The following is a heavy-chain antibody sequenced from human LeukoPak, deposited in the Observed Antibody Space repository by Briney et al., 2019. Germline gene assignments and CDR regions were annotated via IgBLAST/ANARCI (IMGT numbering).Heavy chain of an antibody. D-gene: IGHD6-25*01. J-gene: IGHJ4*02. Sequence: RTSETLSRTCDVSGGSVTSTNWWTWFRQPPGKGLEWIGEVHLDGRTNYNPSLKSRLVMSADLPENHISLKLTSVTAADTAVYYCAREGGFYRPLDYSGQGTLVTVSS. V-gene: IGHV4-4*02. CDR3: AREGGFYRPLDY. CDR2: VHLDGRT. CDR1: GGSVTSTNW.